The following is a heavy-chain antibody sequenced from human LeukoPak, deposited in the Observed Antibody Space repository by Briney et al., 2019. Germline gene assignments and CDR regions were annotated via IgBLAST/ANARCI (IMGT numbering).Heavy chain of an antibody. Sequence: SETLSLTCAVSGGSISSGGYSWSWIRQPPGKGLEWIGYIYHSGSTYYNPSLKSRVTISVDTSKNQFSLKLSSVTAADTAVYYCARVFGVPAARFDPWGQGTLVTVSS. D-gene: IGHD2-2*01. CDR1: GGSISSGGYS. CDR3: ARVFGVPAARFDP. CDR2: IYHSGST. V-gene: IGHV4-30-2*01. J-gene: IGHJ5*02.